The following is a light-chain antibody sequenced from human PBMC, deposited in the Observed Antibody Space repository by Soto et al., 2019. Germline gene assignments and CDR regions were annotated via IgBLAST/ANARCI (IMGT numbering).Light chain of an antibody. CDR3: QQYNSYSVT. CDR1: QNIVTW. J-gene: IGKJ5*01. V-gene: IGKV1-5*01. Sequence: DIQLTQSPSFLSASVGDRFTIAFRASQNIVTWLAWYQQKPGKAPQLLIYDASTLGSGVPSRFSGSGSGTQFTLTVSSLQPDDFATYYCQQYNSYSVTFGQGTRLEI. CDR2: DAS.